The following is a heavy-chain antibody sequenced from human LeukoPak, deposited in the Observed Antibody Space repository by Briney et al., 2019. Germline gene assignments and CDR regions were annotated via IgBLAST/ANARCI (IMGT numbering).Heavy chain of an antibody. CDR1: GFTFTSYA. V-gene: IGHV3-23*01. CDR2: VSGSGGST. Sequence: GGSLRLSCAASGFTFTSYAMSWVRQAPGKGLEWVSGVSGSGGSTSYADSVKGRFTISRDNSKNTLYLQINSLRAEDTAVCYCAKAQGSSRWYYFDYWGQGTLVTVSS. CDR3: AKAQGSSRWYYFDY. J-gene: IGHJ4*02. D-gene: IGHD6-13*01.